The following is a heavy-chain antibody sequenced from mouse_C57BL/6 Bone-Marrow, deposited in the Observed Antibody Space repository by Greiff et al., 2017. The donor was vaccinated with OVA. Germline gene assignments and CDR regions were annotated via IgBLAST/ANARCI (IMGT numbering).Heavy chain of an antibody. CDR2: IDPSDSYT. D-gene: IGHD1-1*01. CDR1: GYTFTSYW. J-gene: IGHJ4*01. Sequence: VQLQQPGAELVRPGTSVKLSCKASGYTFTSYWMHWVKQRPGQGLEWIGVIDPSDSYTNYNQKFKGKATLTVDTSSSTAYMQLSSLTSEDSAVYYCAREGLLFYAMDYWGQGTSVTVSS. CDR3: AREGLLFYAMDY. V-gene: IGHV1-59*01.